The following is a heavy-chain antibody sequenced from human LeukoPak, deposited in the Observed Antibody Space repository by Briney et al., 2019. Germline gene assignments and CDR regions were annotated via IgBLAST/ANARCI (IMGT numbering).Heavy chain of an antibody. V-gene: IGHV1-46*01. Sequence: ASVKVSCKAFGYTFTSNYMHWVRQAPGQGPEWMGVISPSGGSTTYAQKFQGRVTLTRDMSTSTDYLELSSLRSEDTAVYYCATALYSSGWYFDYWGQGTLVTVSS. CDR2: ISPSGGST. CDR1: GYTFTSNY. CDR3: ATALYSSGWYFDY. D-gene: IGHD6-19*01. J-gene: IGHJ4*02.